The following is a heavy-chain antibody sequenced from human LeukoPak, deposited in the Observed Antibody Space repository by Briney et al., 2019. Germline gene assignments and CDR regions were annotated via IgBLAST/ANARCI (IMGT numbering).Heavy chain of an antibody. Sequence: PSETLSLTCAVYGESFSGFYWSWVRLSPDKGLEWIGQINHSGSTNYNPSLKSRVTISVDTSKNQFSLKLTSVTAADTAVYYCARRVGQTTTIDYWGQGTLVTVSS. V-gene: IGHV4-34*01. CDR1: GESFSGFY. CDR2: INHSGST. J-gene: IGHJ4*02. D-gene: IGHD4-11*01. CDR3: ARRVGQTTTIDY.